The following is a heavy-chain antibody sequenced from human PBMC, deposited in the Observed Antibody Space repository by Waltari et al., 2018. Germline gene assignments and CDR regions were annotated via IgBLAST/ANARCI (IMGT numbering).Heavy chain of an antibody. J-gene: IGHJ4*02. CDR3: ARDEMHRTTWYHF. CDR2: QKQAGTEK. D-gene: IGHD6-13*01. V-gene: IGHV3-7*04. CDR1: GFTFSTYS. Sequence: EVQLVESGGGLVQPGGSLRLSCAVSGFTFSTYSMTWVRQAPGKGLEWVANQKQAGTEKYYVDSVKGRFSISRDNGKNLLYLHMNSLRADDTAVYYCARDEMHRTTWYHFWGQGTQVTVSS.